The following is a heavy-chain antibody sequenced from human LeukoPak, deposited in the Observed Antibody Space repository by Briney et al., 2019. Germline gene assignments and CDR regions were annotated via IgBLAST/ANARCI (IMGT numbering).Heavy chain of an antibody. J-gene: IGHJ4*02. CDR2: ISYDGSNK. CDR1: GFTFSSYG. CDR3: ARDGVATIFTFDY. D-gene: IGHD5-12*01. V-gene: IGHV3-30*03. Sequence: GRSLRLSCAASGFTFSSYGMHWVRQAPGKGLEWVAVISYDGSNKYYADSVKGRFTIPRDNSKNTLYLQMNSLRAEDTAVYYCARDGVATIFTFDYWGQGTLVTVSS.